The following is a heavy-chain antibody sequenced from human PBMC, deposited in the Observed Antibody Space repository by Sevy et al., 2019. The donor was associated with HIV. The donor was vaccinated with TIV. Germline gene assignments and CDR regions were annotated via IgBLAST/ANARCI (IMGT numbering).Heavy chain of an antibody. Sequence: ASVKFSCKASGYTFTSYGISWVRQAPGQGLEWMGRISPYNGNTNYAEKLKGRVTMTTETSTSTAYMELRSLRSDDTAVYYCARDDSSGYYPNAFDIWGQGTMVTVSS. D-gene: IGHD3-22*01. CDR2: ISPYNGNT. CDR3: ARDDSSGYYPNAFDI. J-gene: IGHJ3*02. CDR1: GYTFTSYG. V-gene: IGHV1-18*04.